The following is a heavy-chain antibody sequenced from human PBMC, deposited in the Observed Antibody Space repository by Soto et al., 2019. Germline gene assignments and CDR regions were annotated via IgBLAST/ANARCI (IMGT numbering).Heavy chain of an antibody. V-gene: IGHV1-46*01. D-gene: IGHD3-10*01. Sequence: GASVKVSCTASGYILTSYRIYWVRQAPEQGLEWVGKINPSGGSTKYAQKFQGRVTMTRDTSTSTVYMELSTLRSEDTAVYYCVRVSSVFWFDPWGQGTLVTVSS. J-gene: IGHJ5*02. CDR1: GYILTSYR. CDR3: VRVSSVFWFDP. CDR2: INPSGGST.